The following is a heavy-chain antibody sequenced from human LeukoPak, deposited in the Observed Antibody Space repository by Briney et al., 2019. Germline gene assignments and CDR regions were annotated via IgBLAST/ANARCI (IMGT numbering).Heavy chain of an antibody. J-gene: IGHJ3*02. Sequence: SETLSLTCTVSGGSVSSGSYYWSWGRQPPGKGLEWIGYIYYSGSTNYNPSLKSRVTISVDTSKNQFSLKLSSVTAADTAVYYCARAYSSSWYWDDAFDIWGQGTMVTVSS. V-gene: IGHV4-61*01. CDR2: IYYSGST. CDR3: ARAYSSSWYWDDAFDI. CDR1: GGSVSSGSYY. D-gene: IGHD6-13*01.